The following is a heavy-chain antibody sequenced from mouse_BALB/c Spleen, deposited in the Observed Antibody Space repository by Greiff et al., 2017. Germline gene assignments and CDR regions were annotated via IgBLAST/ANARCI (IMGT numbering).Heavy chain of an antibody. CDR1: GFTFSSYA. CDR2: ISSGGST. D-gene: IGHD2-1*01. CDR3: AREDGNYVGGAMDY. J-gene: IGHJ4*01. Sequence: EVKLVESGGGLVKPGGSLKLSCEASGFTFSSYAMSWVRQTPEKRLEWVASISSGGSTYYPDSVKGRFTISRDNARNILYLQMSSLRSEDTAMYYCAREDGNYVGGAMDYWGQGTSVTVSS. V-gene: IGHV5-6-5*01.